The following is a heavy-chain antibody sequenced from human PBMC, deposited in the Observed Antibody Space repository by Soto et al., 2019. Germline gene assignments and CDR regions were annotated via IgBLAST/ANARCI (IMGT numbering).Heavy chain of an antibody. D-gene: IGHD3-3*01. CDR1: GGSISSSNW. J-gene: IGHJ3*02. CDR2: IYHSGST. Sequence: QVQLQESGPGLVKPSGTLSLTCAVSGGSISSSNWWSWVRQPPGKGLEWIGEIYHSGSTNYNPSLKSRVTISVDKSKNQFSLKLSSVTAADTAVYYCARGGADFWSGYPPSFAAFDMWGQGTMVTVSS. V-gene: IGHV4-4*02. CDR3: ARGGADFWSGYPPSFAAFDM.